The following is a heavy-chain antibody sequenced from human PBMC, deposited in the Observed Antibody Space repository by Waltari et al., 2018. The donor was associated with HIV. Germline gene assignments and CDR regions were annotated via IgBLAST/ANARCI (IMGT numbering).Heavy chain of an antibody. CDR1: GFNFGNYG. CDR2: ISGTTAYT. V-gene: IGHV3-21*02. Sequence: EVQLVESGGGLVKPGGYMRLSCSASGFNFGNYGMNWVRQATGKGLEWFASISGTTAYTHYPDSLKGRFTISRDNAKESLFLQMNGLRAEDTAIYYCVRGVVDFWGQGIPVNVSS. CDR3: VRGVVDF. J-gene: IGHJ4*02.